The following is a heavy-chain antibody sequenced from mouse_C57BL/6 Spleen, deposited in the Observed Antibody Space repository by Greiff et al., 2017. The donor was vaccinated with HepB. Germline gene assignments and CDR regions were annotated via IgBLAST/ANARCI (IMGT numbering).Heavy chain of an antibody. D-gene: IGHD1-1*01. CDR2: IDPSDSYT. V-gene: IGHV1-69*01. J-gene: IGHJ1*03. CDR1: GYTFTSYW. Sequence: QVHVKHPGAELVMPGASVKLSCKASGYTFTSYWMHWVKQRPGQGLEWIGEIDPSDSYTNYNQKFKGKSTLTVDKSSSTAYMQLSSLTSEDSAVYYCARWNLLLRLDVWGTGTTVTVSS. CDR3: ARWNLLLRLDV.